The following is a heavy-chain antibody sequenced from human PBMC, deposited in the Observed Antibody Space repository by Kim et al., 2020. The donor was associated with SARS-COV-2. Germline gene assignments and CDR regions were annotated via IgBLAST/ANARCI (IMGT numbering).Heavy chain of an antibody. CDR3: AKYMSVLLCFGELFGWFEP. Sequence: GGSLRLSCAASGFTFSSYAMSWVRQAPGKGLEWVSAISGSGGSTYYADSVKGRFTISRDNSKNTLYLQMNSLRAEDTAVYYCAKYMSVLLCFGELFGWFEPWGQGTLVTVSS. D-gene: IGHD3-10*01. V-gene: IGHV3-23*01. CDR1: GFTFSSYA. CDR2: ISGSGGST. J-gene: IGHJ5*02.